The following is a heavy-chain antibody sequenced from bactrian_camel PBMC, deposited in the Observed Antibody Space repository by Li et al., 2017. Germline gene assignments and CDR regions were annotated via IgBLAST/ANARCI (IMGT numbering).Heavy chain of an antibody. V-gene: IGHV3S26*01. D-gene: IGHD5*01. CDR3: AAKSTWVGCFANRGDFPY. J-gene: IGHJ6*01. Sequence: HVQLVESGGGSAQAGGSLTLSCVASGDTSRTHCMAWFRQVPGKEREGVAASDGAGTVSYADFVKGRFTISKDNTKNTLTLQMNSLKPEDTAMYYCAAKSTWVGCFANRGDFPYWGQGTQVTVS. CDR2: SDGAGTV. CDR1: GDTSRTHC.